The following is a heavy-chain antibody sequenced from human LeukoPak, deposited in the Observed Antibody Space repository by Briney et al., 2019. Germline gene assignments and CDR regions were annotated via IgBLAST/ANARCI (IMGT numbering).Heavy chain of an antibody. CDR3: ARAMYSSGPREGYYYYGMDV. V-gene: IGHV1-2*06. CDR2: INPNSGGT. D-gene: IGHD6-19*01. Sequence: GASVKVSCKASGYTFTGYYMHWVRQAPGQGLEWMGRINPNSGGTNYAQKFQGRVTMTRDTSISTAYMELSRLRSDDTAVYYCARAMYSSGPREGYYYYGMDVWGQGTTVTVSS. CDR1: GYTFTGYY. J-gene: IGHJ6*02.